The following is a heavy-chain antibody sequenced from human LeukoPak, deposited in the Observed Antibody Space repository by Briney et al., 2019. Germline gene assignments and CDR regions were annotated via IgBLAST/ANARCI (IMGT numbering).Heavy chain of an antibody. CDR2: IIPILGIA. CDR3: ARVSVVPAAMDV. J-gene: IGHJ6*03. CDR1: GGTFSSYA. D-gene: IGHD2-2*01. V-gene: IGHV1-69*04. Sequence: ASVKVSCKASGGTFSSYAISWVRQAPGQGLEWMGRIIPILGIANYAQKFQGRVTITADKSTSTAYMELSSLRSEDTAVYYCARVSVVPAAMDVWGKGTTVTVSS.